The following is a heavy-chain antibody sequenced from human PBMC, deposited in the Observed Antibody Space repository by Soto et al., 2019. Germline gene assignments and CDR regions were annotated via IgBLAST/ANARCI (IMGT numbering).Heavy chain of an antibody. CDR2: VYYSGVYYSGST. J-gene: IGHJ4*02. V-gene: IGHV4-61*03. D-gene: IGHD2-21*01. CDR1: GGSVSSGSYH. Sequence: PSETLSLTCTVSGGSVSSGSYHWSWIRQPPGKGLEWIGHVYYSGVYYSGSTNYNPSLKSRVTISADTSKTHLSLRLSSVTAADTAVYYCARDVVGPFDYWGQGTLVTVSS. CDR3: ARDVVGPFDY.